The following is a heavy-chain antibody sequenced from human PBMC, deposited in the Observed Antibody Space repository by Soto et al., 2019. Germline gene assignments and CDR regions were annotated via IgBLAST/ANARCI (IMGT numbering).Heavy chain of an antibody. D-gene: IGHD6-6*01. V-gene: IGHV3-30*18. Sequence: QVQLVESGGGVVQPGRSLRLSCAASGFTFSSYGMHWVRQAPGKGLEWVAVISYDGSNKYYADSVKGRFTISRDNSKNTLYLQRNSLRAEDTAVYYCAKERRGSSSTFDYWGQGTLVTVSS. CDR1: GFTFSSYG. CDR3: AKERRGSSSTFDY. J-gene: IGHJ4*02. CDR2: ISYDGSNK.